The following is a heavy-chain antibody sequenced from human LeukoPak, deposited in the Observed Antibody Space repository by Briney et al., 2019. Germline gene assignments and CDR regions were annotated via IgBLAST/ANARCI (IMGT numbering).Heavy chain of an antibody. J-gene: IGHJ3*02. CDR2: VSAYNGNT. Sequence: ASVKVSCKSSGYTFTSYGNSWVRQAPGQGLEWMGWVSAYNGNTNYAEKFQGRVTMTTDTSTSTAYMELSSLRSEDTAVYYCATADDYGGNSGFFAYDIWCQGTMVTVSS. CDR1: GYTFTSYG. V-gene: IGHV1-18*01. D-gene: IGHD4-23*01. CDR3: ATADDYGGNSGFFAYDI.